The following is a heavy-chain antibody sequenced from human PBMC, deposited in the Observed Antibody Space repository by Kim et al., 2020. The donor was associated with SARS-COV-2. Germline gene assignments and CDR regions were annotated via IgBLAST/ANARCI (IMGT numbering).Heavy chain of an antibody. D-gene: IGHD1-26*01. CDR3: ARSRVSVVLPPPH. J-gene: IGHJ4*02. CDR1: GFTFSTYP. Sequence: GGSLRLSCAASGFTFSTYPMHWVRQAPGKGLEWVAIISYDGSSQYYADSVKGRFTISRDNSKSTVDLQMNSLRAEDTAMYYCARSRVSVVLPPPHWGQGTLVTVSS. V-gene: IGHV3-30*04. CDR2: ISYDGSSQ.